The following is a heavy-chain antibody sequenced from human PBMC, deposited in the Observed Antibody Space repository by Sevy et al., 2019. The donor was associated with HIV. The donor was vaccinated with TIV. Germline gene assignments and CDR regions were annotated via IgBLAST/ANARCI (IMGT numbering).Heavy chain of an antibody. CDR3: AREGCTKPHDY. CDR2: LSFGCGEI. J-gene: IGHJ4*02. D-gene: IGHD2-8*01. V-gene: IGHV3-23*01. CDR1: GFTFNKYS. Sequence: GGSLRLSCAASGFTFNKYSMSWVRQPLGKGLEWVSILSFGCGEINYADSVKGRFTISRDNSKSSVYLQMNNLRPEDTAVYYCAREGCTKPHDYWGQGTLVTVSS.